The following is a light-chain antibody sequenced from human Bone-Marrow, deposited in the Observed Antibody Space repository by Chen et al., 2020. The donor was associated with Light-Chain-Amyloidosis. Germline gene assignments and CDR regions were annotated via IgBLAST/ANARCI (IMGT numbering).Light chain of an antibody. J-gene: IGLJ3*02. Sequence: SYVLTQPSPVSVAPGQTATIACGGNNIGSTSVHWYHQTPGQAHLLVVYDDSDRPSGIPERLSGSNAGNTATLTISRVEAGDEADYYCRVWDRSSERPVFGGGTKLTVL. V-gene: IGLV3-21*02. CDR1: NIGSTS. CDR3: RVWDRSSERPV. CDR2: DDS.